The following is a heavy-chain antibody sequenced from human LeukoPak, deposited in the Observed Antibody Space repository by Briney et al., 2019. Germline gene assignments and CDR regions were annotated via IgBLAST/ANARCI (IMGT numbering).Heavy chain of an antibody. V-gene: IGHV3-23*01. CDR2: VSGSGDST. CDR3: ARGGRLTMIWNGAFDI. D-gene: IGHD3-22*01. Sequence: GGSLRLSCAASGFTFSTNAMSWVRRAPGKGLEWVSAVSGSGDSTYYADSVKGRFTISRDNAKNSLYLQMNSLRAEDTALYYCARGGRLTMIWNGAFDIWGQGTMVTVSS. CDR1: GFTFSTNA. J-gene: IGHJ3*02.